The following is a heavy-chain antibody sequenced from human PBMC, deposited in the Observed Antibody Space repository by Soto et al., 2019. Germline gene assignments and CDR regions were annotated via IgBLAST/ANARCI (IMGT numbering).Heavy chain of an antibody. CDR1: GYTFTSYY. V-gene: IGHV1-46*01. CDR2: INPSGGST. CDR3: ARDEVVAATDDAFDI. Sequence: QVQLVQSGAEVKKPGASVKVSCKASGYTFTSYYMHWVRQAPGQGLEWMGIINPSGGSTSYAQKFQGRVTMTRDTSTSTVYMELSSLRSEDTAVYYCARDEVVAATDDAFDIWGQGTMVTVSS. J-gene: IGHJ3*02. D-gene: IGHD2-15*01.